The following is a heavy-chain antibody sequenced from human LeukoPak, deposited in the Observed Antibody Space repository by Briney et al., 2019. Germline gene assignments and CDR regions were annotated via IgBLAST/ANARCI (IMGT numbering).Heavy chain of an antibody. Sequence: SVKVSCKASGGTFSSYAISWVRQAPGQGLEWMGGIIPIFGTANCAQKFQGRVTITTDESTSTAYMELSSLRSEDTAVYYCARDKCSGGSCYPYFDYWGQGTLVTVSS. D-gene: IGHD2-15*01. CDR2: IIPIFGTA. CDR1: GGTFSSYA. V-gene: IGHV1-69*05. CDR3: ARDKCSGGSCYPYFDY. J-gene: IGHJ4*02.